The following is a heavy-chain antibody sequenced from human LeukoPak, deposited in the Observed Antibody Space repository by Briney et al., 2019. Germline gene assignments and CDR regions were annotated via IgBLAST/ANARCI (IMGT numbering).Heavy chain of an antibody. CDR1: GYSFTSYY. CDR2: ISPSGGST. CDR3: ARSSTFGGVSVIPYYCYYYGMDV. Sequence: ASVTVSCKASGYSFTSYYMHWVRQAPGQGLEWMGIISPSGGSTSYAQKFQGRVTMTRDTSKSTVYMELSSRRAEDTAVYYDARSSTFGGVSVIPYYCYYYGMDVWGKGTTVTVSS. V-gene: IGHV1-46*01. J-gene: IGHJ6*04. D-gene: IGHD3-16*02.